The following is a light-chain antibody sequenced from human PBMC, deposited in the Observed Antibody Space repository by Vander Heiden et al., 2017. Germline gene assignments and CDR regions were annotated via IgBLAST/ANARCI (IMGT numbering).Light chain of an antibody. CDR2: DVT. V-gene: IGLV2-14*03. CDR1: SSDVGAYNY. Sequence: SALTQPASVSGSPGQSITISCTGTSSDVGAYNYVSWYQHQPGKAPNLIIYDVTNRPSGVSNRFSGSKSDNTASLTISGLQAEDEADYYCSSYTSSSTYVFGTGTKVTVL. J-gene: IGLJ1*01. CDR3: SSYTSSSTYV.